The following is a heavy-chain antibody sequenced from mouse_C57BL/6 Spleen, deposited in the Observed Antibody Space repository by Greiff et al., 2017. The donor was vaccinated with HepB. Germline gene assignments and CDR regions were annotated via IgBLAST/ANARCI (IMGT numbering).Heavy chain of an antibody. V-gene: IGHV1-80*01. J-gene: IGHJ3*01. CDR3: ARSGGAY. D-gene: IGHD3-2*02. CDR2: IYPGDGDT. Sequence: VKLMESGAELVKPGASVKISCKASGYAFSSYWMNCVKQRPGKGLEWIGQIYPGDGDTNYNGKFKGKATLTADKSSSTAYMQLSSLTSEDSAVYFCARSGGAYWGQGTLVTVSA. CDR1: GYAFSSYW.